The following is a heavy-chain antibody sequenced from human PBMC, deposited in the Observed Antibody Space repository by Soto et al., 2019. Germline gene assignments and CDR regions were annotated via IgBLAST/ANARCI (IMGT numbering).Heavy chain of an antibody. CDR1: GGSISSGDYD. CDR3: ARSYGDYLLYFDY. D-gene: IGHD4-17*01. V-gene: IGHV4-30-4*01. J-gene: IGHJ4*02. CDR2: IYYSGST. Sequence: QVQLQESGPGLVKPSQTLSLTCTFSGGSISSGDYDWSWIRQPPGKGLEWIGYIYYSGSTYYNPSLKSRVTISVDTSKNQFSLKLSSVTAAHTAVYYCARSYGDYLLYFDYWGQGTLVSVSS.